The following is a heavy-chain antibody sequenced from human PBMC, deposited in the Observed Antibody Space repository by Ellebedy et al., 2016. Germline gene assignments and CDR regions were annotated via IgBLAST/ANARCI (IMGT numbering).Heavy chain of an antibody. CDR1: SEAFTGYY. J-gene: IGHJ4*02. V-gene: IGHV4-34*01. D-gene: IGHD5-12*01. CDR3: ASLGIYSGFGLAY. Sequence: SETLSLTCEVPSEAFTGYYLTWIRQPPGGGLEWIGQINHSGRSTYNPSLKSRATISSDPSKNQFSLRLTSVIAADSAVYYCASLGIYSGFGLAYWGQGTLVTVSS. CDR2: INHSGRS.